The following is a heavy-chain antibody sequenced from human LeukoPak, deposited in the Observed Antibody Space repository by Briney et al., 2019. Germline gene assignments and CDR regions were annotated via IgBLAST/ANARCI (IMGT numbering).Heavy chain of an antibody. D-gene: IGHD1-1*01. J-gene: IGHJ4*02. V-gene: IGHV3-21*01. CDR1: GFTFSSYS. CDR2: ISSSSSYI. Sequence: GGPVRLSCAASGFTFSSYSMNWARQAPGKGLEWVSSISSSSSYIYYANSVKSRITISRDNAKNSLYLQMNSLRAEDTAVYYCASSGVTNWDYFDYWGQGTLVTVSS. CDR3: ASSGVTNWDYFDY.